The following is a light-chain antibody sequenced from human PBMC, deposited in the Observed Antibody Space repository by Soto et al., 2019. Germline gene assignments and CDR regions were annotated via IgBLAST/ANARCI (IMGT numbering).Light chain of an antibody. CDR2: YDD. CDR3: AAWDDSLNGVV. CDR1: SSNIGHNA. Sequence: QSVLTQPPSVSEAPRQRVTISCSGSSSNIGHNAVNWYQQFPGKAPKLLIYYDDLLPSGVSDRFSASKSGTSASLAISGLQSEDEADYYCAAWDDSLNGVVFGGGTKVTVL. V-gene: IGLV1-36*01. J-gene: IGLJ2*01.